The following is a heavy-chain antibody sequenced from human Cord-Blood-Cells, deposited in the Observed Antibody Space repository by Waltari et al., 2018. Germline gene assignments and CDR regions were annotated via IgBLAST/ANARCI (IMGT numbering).Heavy chain of an antibody. V-gene: IGHV3-13*01. CDR2: IGTAGDT. Sequence: EVQLVESGGGLVQPGGSLRLSCAASGFTFGSYDMPWVRQAPGKGLEWVSAIGTAGDTYYPGSVKGRFTISRENAKNSLYLQMNSLRAGDTAVYYCARSLAAGNRLGPYYYGMDVWGQGTTVTVSS. J-gene: IGHJ6*02. CDR1: GFTFGSYD. CDR3: ARSLAAGNRLGPYYYGMDV. D-gene: IGHD6-13*01.